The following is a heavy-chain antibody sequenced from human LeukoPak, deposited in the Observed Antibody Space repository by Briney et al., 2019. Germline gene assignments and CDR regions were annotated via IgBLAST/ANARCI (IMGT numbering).Heavy chain of an antibody. CDR3: ANPRLYDYVWGSYPY. D-gene: IGHD3-16*02. V-gene: IGHV3-23*01. CDR1: GFTFSSYA. Sequence: GGSLRLSCAASGFTFSSYAMSWVRQAPGKGLEWVSGISGSGGSTYYADSVKGRFTISRDNSKNTLYLQMNSLRAEDTAVYYRANPRLYDYVWGSYPYWGQGTLVTVSS. J-gene: IGHJ4*02. CDR2: ISGSGGST.